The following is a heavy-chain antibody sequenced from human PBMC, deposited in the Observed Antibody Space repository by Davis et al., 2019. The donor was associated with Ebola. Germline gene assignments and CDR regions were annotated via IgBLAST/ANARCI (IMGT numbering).Heavy chain of an antibody. CDR3: ARDPAVAAAGIIYYYGMDV. J-gene: IGHJ6*02. CDR2: IWYDGSNK. D-gene: IGHD6-13*01. Sequence: GGSLRLSCAASGFTFSSYGMHWVRQAPGKGLEWVAVIWYDGSNKYYAESVKGRFTISRDNSKNTLYLQMNSLRAEDTAVYYCARDPAVAAAGIIYYYGMDVWGQGTTVTVSS. V-gene: IGHV3-33*01. CDR1: GFTFSSYG.